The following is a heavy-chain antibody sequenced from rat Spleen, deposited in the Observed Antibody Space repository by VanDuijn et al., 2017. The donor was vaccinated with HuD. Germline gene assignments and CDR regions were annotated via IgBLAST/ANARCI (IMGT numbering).Heavy chain of an antibody. CDR2: FSYDGIST. J-gene: IGHJ3*01. V-gene: IGHV5-29*01. CDR1: GFTFSNYV. D-gene: IGHD1-2*01. Sequence: EVQLVESGGGLVQPGRSLKLSCAASGFTFSNYVMAWVRQVPTKGLAWVATFSYDGISTYYRDSVRGRFTVSRDNAKSALSLQMDSLRSEDTAPYYCATRPYYSSLNWFPYWGQGTLVTVSS. CDR3: ATRPYYSSLNWFPY.